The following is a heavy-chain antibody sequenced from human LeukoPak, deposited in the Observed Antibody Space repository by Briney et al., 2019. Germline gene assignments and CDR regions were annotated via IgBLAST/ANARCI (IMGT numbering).Heavy chain of an antibody. J-gene: IGHJ4*02. Sequence: GGSLRLSCTASGLIFRNYAMTWVRQAPRKGLEWVSTISGDGTETFYADSVKGRFTISRDNSKNTHYLQMSSLRAEDTGIYYCAKGGHYGFFDYWGQGTLVTVSS. D-gene: IGHD3-3*01. CDR1: GLIFRNYA. CDR2: ISGDGTET. V-gene: IGHV3-23*01. CDR3: AKGGHYGFFDY.